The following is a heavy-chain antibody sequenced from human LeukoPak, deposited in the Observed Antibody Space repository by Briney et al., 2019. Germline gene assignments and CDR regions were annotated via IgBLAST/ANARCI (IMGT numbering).Heavy chain of an antibody. D-gene: IGHD6-13*01. CDR2: INPSGGST. J-gene: IGHJ4*02. CDR3: ARDMRVRKDLDSSIWNRPLYYFDY. CDR1: GYTFTTYY. V-gene: IGHV1-46*01. Sequence: GASVKVSCKTSGYTFTTYYIHWVRRAPGRGLEWMGIINPSGGSTNYAQKFQGRVTMTRDMSTSTVYMELSSLRSEDTAVYYCARDMRVRKDLDSSIWNRPLYYFDYWGQGTLVTVSS.